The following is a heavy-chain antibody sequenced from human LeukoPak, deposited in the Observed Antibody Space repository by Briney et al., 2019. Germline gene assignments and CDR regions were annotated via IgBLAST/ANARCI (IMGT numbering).Heavy chain of an antibody. CDR2: INHSGST. CDR3: ARRVVEYSSGWYGGLH. V-gene: IGHV4-34*01. CDR1: GGSFSGYY. Sequence: SETLSLTCAVYGGSFSGYYWSWIRQPPGKGLEWIGEINHSGSTNYNPSLKSRVTISVDTSKNQFSLKLSSVTAADTAVYYCARRVVEYSSGWYGGLHWGQGSLVTVSS. J-gene: IGHJ1*01. D-gene: IGHD6-19*01.